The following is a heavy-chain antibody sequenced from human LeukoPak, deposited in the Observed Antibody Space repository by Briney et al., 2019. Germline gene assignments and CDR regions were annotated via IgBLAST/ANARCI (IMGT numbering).Heavy chain of an antibody. J-gene: IGHJ4*02. CDR2: INPDGSTT. V-gene: IGHV3-74*01. Sequence: GGSLXXSCAASGFTFSNYWMHWVRHDPGKGLVWVSFINPDGSTTNYADSVKGRFTISRDNAKNALYLQMNSLRAEDTAVYYXXXXXXXXXXDYWGQXTXVTVSS. CDR3: XXXXXXXXXDY. CDR1: GFTFSNYW.